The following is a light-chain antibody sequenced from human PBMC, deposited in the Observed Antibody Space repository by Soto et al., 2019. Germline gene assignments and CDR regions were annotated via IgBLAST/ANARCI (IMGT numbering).Light chain of an antibody. CDR3: QQYHSLPPGFT. V-gene: IGKV1-33*01. Sequence: DIQMTQSPPSLSASFCDRSTSTCQASQGSGNRLAWYPVKPGKAPKLRIYDTFNLESGVPTRVSGSGSGTYFAFTINSRQPEDIATSYCQQYHSLPPGFTFGQGTKLDI. CDR1: QGSGNR. CDR2: DTF. J-gene: IGKJ2*01.